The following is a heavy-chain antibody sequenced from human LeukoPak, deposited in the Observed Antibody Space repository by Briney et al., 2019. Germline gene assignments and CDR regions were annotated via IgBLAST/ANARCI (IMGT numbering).Heavy chain of an antibody. D-gene: IGHD6-13*01. V-gene: IGHV3-48*04. J-gene: IGHJ6*02. CDR3: ASNTYSSSWYDYGMDV. CDR1: GFTFSSYS. Sequence: GGSLRLSCAASGFTFSSYSMNWVRQAPGKGLEWVSYISSSSSTIYYADSVKGRFTISRDNAKNSLYLQMNSLRAEDTAVYYCASNTYSSSWYDYGMDVWGQGTTVTVSS. CDR2: ISSSSSTI.